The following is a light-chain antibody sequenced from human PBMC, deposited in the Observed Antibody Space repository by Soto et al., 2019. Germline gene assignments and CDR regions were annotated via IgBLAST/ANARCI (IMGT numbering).Light chain of an antibody. CDR2: DGS. Sequence: QSVLTQPASVSGSPGQSITISCTGTSRDVGNYNFVSWYQHHPGKAPNLLIYDGSQRPSGVSNRFSGSKSGDTASLTISGLQAEDESDYYCCSYAITNSYIFGTGTKVTVL. CDR3: CSYAITNSYI. J-gene: IGLJ1*01. V-gene: IGLV2-23*01. CDR1: SRDVGNYNF.